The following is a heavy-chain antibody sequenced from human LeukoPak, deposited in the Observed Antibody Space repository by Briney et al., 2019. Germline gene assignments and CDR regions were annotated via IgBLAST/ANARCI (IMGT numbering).Heavy chain of an antibody. CDR3: ARVVTTLHRGGNFGY. CDR2: ISAYNGNT. D-gene: IGHD4-11*01. Sequence: GASVKVSCKASGYTFTSYGISWVRQAPGQGLEWMGWISAYNGNTNYAQKLQGRVTMTTDTSTSTAYMELRSLRSDDTAVYYCARVVTTLHRGGNFGYWGQGTLVTVSS. J-gene: IGHJ4*02. V-gene: IGHV1-18*01. CDR1: GYTFTSYG.